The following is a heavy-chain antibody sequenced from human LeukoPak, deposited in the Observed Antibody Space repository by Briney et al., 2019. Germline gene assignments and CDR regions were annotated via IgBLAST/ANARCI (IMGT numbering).Heavy chain of an antibody. CDR3: ARGGQGYDLNWFDP. D-gene: IGHD3-3*01. CDR1: GFTFSSYT. V-gene: IGHV3-30-3*01. J-gene: IGHJ5*02. Sequence: QPGGSLRLSCAASGFTFSSYTIHWARQAPGNGLEWVTIISYDGSNKHYADSVKGRFTISRDNSKNTLYLQMNSLRAEDTAVYYCARGGQGYDLNWFDPWGQGTLVTVSS. CDR2: ISYDGSNK.